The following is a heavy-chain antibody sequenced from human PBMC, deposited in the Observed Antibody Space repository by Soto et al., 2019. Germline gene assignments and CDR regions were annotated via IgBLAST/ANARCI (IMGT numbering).Heavy chain of an antibody. Sequence: QVQLVQSRAEVRKPGSSVKVSCQSFGGSFSSYAFSWVRQAPGQGLEWMGGLIVILGTTNYAQKFKGRVTFTADESTSTAYMEVGSLESEDTAIYYCASGYYDSSGYSIDYWGQGTQVTVSS. D-gene: IGHD3-22*01. CDR2: LIVILGTT. J-gene: IGHJ4*02. CDR1: GGSFSSYA. CDR3: ASGYYDSSGYSIDY. V-gene: IGHV1-69*01.